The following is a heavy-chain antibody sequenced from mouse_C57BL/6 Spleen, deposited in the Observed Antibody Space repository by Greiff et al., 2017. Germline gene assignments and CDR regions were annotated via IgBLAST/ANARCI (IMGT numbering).Heavy chain of an antibody. J-gene: IGHJ4*01. D-gene: IGHD2-1*01. Sequence: QVQLQQPGAELVKPGASVKLSCKASGYTFTSYWMQWVKQRPGQGLEWIGEIDPSDSYTNSNQKFKGKATLTVDTSSSTAYMQLSSLTSEDSAVYDCALFYDGNYAYAMDYWGQGTSVTVSS. CDR1: GYTFTSYW. CDR3: ALFYDGNYAYAMDY. CDR2: IDPSDSYT. V-gene: IGHV1-50*01.